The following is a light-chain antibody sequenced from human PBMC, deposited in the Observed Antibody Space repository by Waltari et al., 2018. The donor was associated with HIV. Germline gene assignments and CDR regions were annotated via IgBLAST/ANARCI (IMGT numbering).Light chain of an antibody. CDR1: TSDVGAYNF. V-gene: IGLV2-11*01. J-gene: IGLJ2*01. Sequence: QSALTQPPSVSGSPGQSVTISCTGTTSDVGAYNFVSWYQQHPGKAPKVLIYDVSKRPSGVPDRFSGSKSGTSASLTITGLQAEDEADYFCQSYDITLSASVVFGGGTKLTVL. CDR3: QSYDITLSASVV. CDR2: DVS.